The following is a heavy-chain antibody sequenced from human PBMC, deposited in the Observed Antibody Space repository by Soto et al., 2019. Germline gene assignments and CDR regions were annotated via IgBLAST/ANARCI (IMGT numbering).Heavy chain of an antibody. CDR1: GFSFRDYF. V-gene: IGHV3-11*01. CDR3: ARDDHTYGVY. D-gene: IGHD2-21*01. CDR2: IGPYGNSI. J-gene: IGHJ4*02. Sequence: SLRLSCAASGFSFRDYFMSWIRQAPGKGLEWVSYIGPYGNSIYYADSVKGRFTISRDDATNSLHLHMNSLRTDDTAVYYCARDDHTYGVYWGQGTPVTVSS.